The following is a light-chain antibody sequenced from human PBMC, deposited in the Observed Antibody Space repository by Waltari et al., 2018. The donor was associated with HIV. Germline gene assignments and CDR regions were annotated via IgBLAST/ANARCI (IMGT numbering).Light chain of an antibody. CDR2: GTS. CDR3: QQYNDWPLT. J-gene: IGKJ4*01. Sequence: EIVMTQSPTTLSLSPGARATLSCRASQPFTSNLAWFQQKPGQSPRLLIYGTSTRASGVPARFSGSGSVTEFTLTISSLQSEDFAVYYCQQYNDWPLTFGGGTKVEIK. V-gene: IGKV3-15*01. CDR1: QPFTSN.